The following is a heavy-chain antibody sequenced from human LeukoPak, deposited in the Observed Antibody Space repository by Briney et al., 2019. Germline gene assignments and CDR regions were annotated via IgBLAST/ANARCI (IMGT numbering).Heavy chain of an antibody. D-gene: IGHD3-9*01. CDR3: ATRDPLTAWFDP. CDR2: ITGSGGST. V-gene: IGHV3-23*01. Sequence: PGASLRLSCAASGFIFSSYVMSWVRQAPGKGLEWVSGITGSGGSTYYADSLKGRFTISRDNSKNTLYLQMNSLRAEDTAVYYCATRDPLTAWFDPWGQGTLVTVSS. J-gene: IGHJ5*02. CDR1: GFIFSSYV.